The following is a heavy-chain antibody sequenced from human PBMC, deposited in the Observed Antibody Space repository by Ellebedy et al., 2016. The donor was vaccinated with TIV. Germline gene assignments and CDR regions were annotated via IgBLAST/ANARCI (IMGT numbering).Heavy chain of an antibody. CDR2: INSDGSSP. J-gene: IGHJ4*02. CDR1: GFTFSVYW. CDR3: ARGNKGGLLLDY. Sequence: PGGSLRLSCATSGFTFSVYWMHWVRQAPGKGLVWVSRINSDGSSPTYADSVKGRFAISRDNAKNTLYLQMNRLRAEDTAVYFGARGNKGGLLLDYWGQGTLVTVSS. D-gene: IGHD1/OR15-1a*01. V-gene: IGHV3-74*01.